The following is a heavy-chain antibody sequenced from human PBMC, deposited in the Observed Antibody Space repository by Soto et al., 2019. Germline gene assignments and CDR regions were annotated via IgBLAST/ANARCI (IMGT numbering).Heavy chain of an antibody. CDR2: IYYSGST. CDR1: GGSISSYY. J-gene: IGHJ6*03. Sequence: SETLSLTCTVSGGSISSYYWSWIRQPPGKGLEWIGYIYYSGSTNYNPSLKSRVTISVDTSKNQFSLKLSSVTAADTAVYYCAGIVVVVAATPDYYYYYMDVWGKGTTVTVSS. D-gene: IGHD2-15*01. CDR3: AGIVVVVAATPDYYYYYMDV. V-gene: IGHV4-59*01.